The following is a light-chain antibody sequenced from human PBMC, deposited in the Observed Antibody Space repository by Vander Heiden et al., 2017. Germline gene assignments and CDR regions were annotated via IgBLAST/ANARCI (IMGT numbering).Light chain of an antibody. CDR2: AAS. Sequence: DIQMTQSPSSLSASVGDRVTITCRASQSISSYLNWYQQKPGKAHKLLIYAASSLQSGVPSRFSGSGSGTDFTLTISSLQPEDFATYYCQQSDSTPLWTFGQGTKVEIK. V-gene: IGKV1-39*01. J-gene: IGKJ1*01. CDR3: QQSDSTPLWT. CDR1: QSISSY.